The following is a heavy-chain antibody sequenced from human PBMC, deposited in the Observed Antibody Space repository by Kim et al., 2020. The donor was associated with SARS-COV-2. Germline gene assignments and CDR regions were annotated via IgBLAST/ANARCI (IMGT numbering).Heavy chain of an antibody. J-gene: IGHJ5*02. Sequence: GGSLRLSCAASGFTFSSYAMHWVRQAPGKGLEWVAVISYDGSNKYYADSVKGRFTISRDNSKNTLYLQMNSLRAEDTAVYYCARDRIYDYVWVFDPWGQGTLVTVSS. CDR2: ISYDGSNK. V-gene: IGHV3-30-3*01. D-gene: IGHD3-16*01. CDR3: ARDRIYDYVWVFDP. CDR1: GFTFSSYA.